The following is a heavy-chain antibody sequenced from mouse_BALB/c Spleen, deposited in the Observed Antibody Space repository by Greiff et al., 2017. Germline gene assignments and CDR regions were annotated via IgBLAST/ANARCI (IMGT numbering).Heavy chain of an antibody. J-gene: IGHJ2*01. CDR2: ISYDGSN. V-gene: IGHV3-6*02. CDR1: GYSITSGYY. D-gene: IGHD4-1*01. Sequence: EVQLQQSGPGLVKPSQSLSLTCSVTGYSITSGYYWNWIRQFPGNKLEWMGYISYDGSNNYNPSLKNRISITRDTSKNQFFLMLNSVTTEDTATFYCARERTGTYYWGQGTTLTVSS. CDR3: ARERTGTYY.